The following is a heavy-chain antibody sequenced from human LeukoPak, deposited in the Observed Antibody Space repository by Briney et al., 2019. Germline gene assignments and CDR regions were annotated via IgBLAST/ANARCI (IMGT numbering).Heavy chain of an antibody. CDR1: GGSISSYY. V-gene: IGHV4-59*08. D-gene: IGHD1-26*01. CDR3: GRHEDGGSYAADNYFDY. J-gene: IGHJ4*02. Sequence: PSETLSLTCTVSGGSISSYYWSWIRQPPGKGLEWIGYIYYSGSTNYNPSLKSRVTISVDTSKNQFSLKLSSVTAADTAVYYCGRHEDGGSYAADNYFDYWGQGTLVTVSS. CDR2: IYYSGST.